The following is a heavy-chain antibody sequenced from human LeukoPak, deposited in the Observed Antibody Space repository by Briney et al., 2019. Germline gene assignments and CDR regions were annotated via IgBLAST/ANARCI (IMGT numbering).Heavy chain of an antibody. CDR2: ISYDGSDK. CDR1: GFTFSRYA. V-gene: IGHV3-30*01. CDR3: ARETDFWSGYYPPDY. J-gene: IGHJ4*02. Sequence: GRSLRLSCAASGFTFSRYAMHWVRRAPGKGLECVAIISYDGSDKYYADSVKGRFTISRDDSKNTLYLQMKSLRPEDTALYFCARETDFWSGYYPPDYWGQGTLVTVSS. D-gene: IGHD3-3*01.